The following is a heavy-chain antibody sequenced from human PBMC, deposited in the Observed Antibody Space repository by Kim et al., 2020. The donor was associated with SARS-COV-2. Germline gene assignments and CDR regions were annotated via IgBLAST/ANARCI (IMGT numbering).Heavy chain of an antibody. V-gene: IGHV4-39*01. CDR2: VSNSGST. CDR1: GGSISSDTYS. D-gene: IGHD3-3*01. J-gene: IGHJ6*01. Sequence: SETLSLTCSVSGGSISSDTYSWVWIRQPPGRGLEWIGTVSNSGSTYNSPSLKSRVAISVATSKNQFSLKLSSVTAADTAGYFCARGRGGSDYYVGDDYY. CDR3: ARGRGGSDYYVGDDYY.